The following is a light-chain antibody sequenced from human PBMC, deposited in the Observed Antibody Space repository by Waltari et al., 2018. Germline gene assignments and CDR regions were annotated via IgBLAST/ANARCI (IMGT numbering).Light chain of an antibody. CDR2: EVS. V-gene: IGLV2-8*01. J-gene: IGLJ1*01. Sequence: QSALTQPPSASGSPGQSVTMSCTGTSSDVGGYNYVSWYQQHPGTVPKPIIYEVSARPSGVPHRFSGSKSGNTASLTVSGLQAEDEADYYCSSYAGSNSHVFGTGTRVTVL. CDR1: SSDVGGYNY. CDR3: SSYAGSNSHV.